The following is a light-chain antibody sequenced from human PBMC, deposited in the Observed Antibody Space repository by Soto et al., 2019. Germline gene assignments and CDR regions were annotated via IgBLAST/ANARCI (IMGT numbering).Light chain of an antibody. V-gene: IGKV3-20*01. CDR1: QSVSSSY. CDR2: GAS. Sequence: EIVLTQSPGPLSLSPGERATLSCRASQSVSSSYLAWYQQKPGQAPRLPIYGASSRATGIPDRFSGSGSGTDFTLTISRLEPEDFAVYYCQQYGSSYTFGQGTKLEIK. CDR3: QQYGSSYT. J-gene: IGKJ2*01.